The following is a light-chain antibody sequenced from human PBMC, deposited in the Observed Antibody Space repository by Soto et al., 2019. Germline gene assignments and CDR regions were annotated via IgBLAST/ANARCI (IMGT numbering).Light chain of an antibody. CDR2: DVS. CDR3: SSYTSSSTHV. Sequence: QSVLSQPASVSGSPGQSIATSCTVTSNDINGHDYVSWYQQHPGKAPKLMISDVSNRPSGVSNRFSGSKSGNTASLTISGLQAEDEADYYCSSYTSSSTHVFGTGTKVTVL. V-gene: IGLV2-14*01. J-gene: IGLJ1*01. CDR1: SNDINGHDY.